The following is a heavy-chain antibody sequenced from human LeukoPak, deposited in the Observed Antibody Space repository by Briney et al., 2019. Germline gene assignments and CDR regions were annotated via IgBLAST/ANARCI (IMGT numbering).Heavy chain of an antibody. Sequence: PGGSLRLSCAASGFTFSSYAMSWVRQAPGKGLEWVSAISGSGGSTYYADSVKGRFTISRDNSKSTLYLQMNSLRAEDTAVYYCAKGKLRYFDWLLVYWGQGTLVTVSS. CDR3: AKGKLRYFDWLLVY. CDR1: GFTFSSYA. CDR2: ISGSGGST. D-gene: IGHD3-9*01. J-gene: IGHJ4*02. V-gene: IGHV3-23*01.